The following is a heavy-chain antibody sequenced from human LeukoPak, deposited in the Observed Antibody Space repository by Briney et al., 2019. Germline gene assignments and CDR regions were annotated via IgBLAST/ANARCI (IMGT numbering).Heavy chain of an antibody. CDR3: ARDLVWFGEPKGYYNYMDV. V-gene: IGHV3-48*03. J-gene: IGHJ6*03. CDR2: ICSSGSTI. D-gene: IGHD3-10*01. CDR1: GFTFSSYE. Sequence: GGSLRLSCAASGFTFSSYEMNWVRQAPGTGREWVSYICSSGSTIYYADSVKGRFTISRDNAKNSLYLQMNSLRAEDTAVYYCARDLVWFGEPKGYYNYMDVWGKGTTVTVSS.